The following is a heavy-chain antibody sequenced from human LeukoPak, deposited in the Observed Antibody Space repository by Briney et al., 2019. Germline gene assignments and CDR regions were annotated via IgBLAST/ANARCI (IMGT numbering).Heavy chain of an antibody. CDR2: INHSGST. CDR3: ARVYYDSSIWFDP. CDR1: GGSFSGYY. D-gene: IGHD3-22*01. J-gene: IGHJ5*02. V-gene: IGHV4-34*01. Sequence: SETLSLTCAVYGGSFSGYYWSWIRQPPGKGLEWIGEINHSGSTNYNPSLKTRVTISVDTSKNQFSLKLSSVTAADTAVYYCARVYYDSSIWFDPWGQGTLVTVSS.